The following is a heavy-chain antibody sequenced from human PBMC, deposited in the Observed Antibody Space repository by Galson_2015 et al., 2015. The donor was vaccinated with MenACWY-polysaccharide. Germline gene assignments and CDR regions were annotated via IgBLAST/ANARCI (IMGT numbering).Heavy chain of an antibody. V-gene: IGHV3-15*01. D-gene: IGHD2-8*02. J-gene: IGHJ4*02. CDR1: GFIFSNAW. CDR3: STGDGHTTGFDY. CDR2: IKSKPNGGTI. Sequence: SLRLSCAGSGFIFSNAWMNWVRQAPGKGLEWVGRIKSKPNGGTIEYAAPVKGRITISRDDSKNTVYVQMNSLKTEDTAVYYCSTGDGHTTGFDYWGQGALVTVSS.